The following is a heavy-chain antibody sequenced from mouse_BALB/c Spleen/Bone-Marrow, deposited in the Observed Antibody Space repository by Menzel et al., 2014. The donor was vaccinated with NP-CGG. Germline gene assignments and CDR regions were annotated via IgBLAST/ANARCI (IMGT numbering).Heavy chain of an antibody. Sequence: VQLQQSGAELVKPGASVKLSCKASGYTFTSYWIHWVKLRPGHGLERIGEINLSNGRTNYNEKFKNKATLTVDKSSSTAYIQLSSLTSEDSAVYYCARYDGPAWFAYWCQGTLVTVS. D-gene: IGHD2-3*01. CDR2: INLSNGRT. J-gene: IGHJ3*01. V-gene: IGHV1S81*02. CDR3: ARYDGPAWFAY. CDR1: GYTFTSYW.